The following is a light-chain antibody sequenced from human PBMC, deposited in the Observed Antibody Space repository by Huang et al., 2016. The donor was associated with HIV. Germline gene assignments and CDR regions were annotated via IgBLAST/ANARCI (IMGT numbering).Light chain of an antibody. J-gene: IGKJ5*01. CDR1: QDISSS. Sequence: AVQLTQFPSSLSASVGDRVVITCRASQDISSSLAGYQQKPGMAPKLLISAASKLQSGVSTRFSGDSAGTDFTLFITNVQPEDVATYYCQQLHDYPITFGRGTRLDIK. CDR2: AAS. CDR3: QQLHDYPIT. V-gene: IGKV1D-13*01.